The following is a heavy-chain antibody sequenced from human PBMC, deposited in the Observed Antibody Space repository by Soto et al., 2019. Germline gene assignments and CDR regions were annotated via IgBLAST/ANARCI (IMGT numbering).Heavy chain of an antibody. CDR2: ISAYNGNT. Sequence: QVQLVQSGAEVKKPGASVKVSCKASGYTFTSYGISWVRQAPGQGREWMGWISAYNGNTNYGQKLQGRVTMTTATTTSTAYMELRSLRSDDTAVYYCARNRMVRGVVLTAPTHNWFDPWGQGALVTDS. V-gene: IGHV1-18*01. D-gene: IGHD3-10*01. CDR1: GYTFTSYG. J-gene: IGHJ5*02. CDR3: ARNRMVRGVVLTAPTHNWFDP.